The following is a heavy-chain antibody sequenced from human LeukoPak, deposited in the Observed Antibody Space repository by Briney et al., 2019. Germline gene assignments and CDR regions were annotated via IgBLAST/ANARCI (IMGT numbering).Heavy chain of an antibody. CDR2: IFAAGTNK. J-gene: IGHJ4*02. D-gene: IGHD3-10*02. CDR3: ARNVDNWNYVDY. Sequence: PGRSLRLSCAASGFTFSNYGMHWVRQAPGKGLEWVAFIFAAGTNKYYADSAKGRFIISRDNSKNTLSLQMDSLRAEDTAVYYCARNVDNWNYVDYWGQGPWSPSPQ. V-gene: IGHV3-33*01. CDR1: GFTFSNYG.